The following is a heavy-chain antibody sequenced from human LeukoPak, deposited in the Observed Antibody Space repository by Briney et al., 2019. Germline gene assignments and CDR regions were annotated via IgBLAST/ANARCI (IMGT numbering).Heavy chain of an antibody. CDR3: ARGRLGDSFDY. Sequence: PSQTLSLTCTVSGGSISSGNYYWSWIRQPAGKGLEWIGRIYTSGTTNYNPSLKSQVTISVDTSKNQFSLNLSSVTAADTAVYYCARGRLGDSFDYWGQGTLVTVSS. V-gene: IGHV4-61*02. J-gene: IGHJ4*02. D-gene: IGHD3-16*01. CDR1: GGSISSGNYY. CDR2: IYTSGTT.